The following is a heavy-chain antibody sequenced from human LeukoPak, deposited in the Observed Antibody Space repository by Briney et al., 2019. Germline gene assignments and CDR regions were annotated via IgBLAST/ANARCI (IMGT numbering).Heavy chain of an antibody. CDR2: IGTAGDT. V-gene: IGHV3-13*01. CDR1: GFTFSSYD. Sequence: GGSLRLSCAASGFTFSSYDMHWVRQATGKGLEWVSAIGTAGDTYYPGSVKGRFTISRENAKNSLYLQMNSLRAGDTAVYYCARAPPMLYADYYGMDVWGQGTTVTASS. CDR3: ARAPPMLYADYYGMDV. J-gene: IGHJ6*02. D-gene: IGHD2-8*01.